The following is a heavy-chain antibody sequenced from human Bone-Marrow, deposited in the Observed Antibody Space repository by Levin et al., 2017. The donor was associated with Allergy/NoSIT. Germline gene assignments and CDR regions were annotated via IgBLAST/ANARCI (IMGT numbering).Heavy chain of an antibody. D-gene: IGHD2-15*01. CDR2: IYSSGST. J-gene: IGHJ4*02. CDR3: ARVGGNGGLDY. V-gene: IGHV4-59*01. CDR1: GGSFSSYY. Sequence: SETLSLTCTVSGGSFSSYYWSWIRQPPGKGLEWVGYIYSSGSTNYNPSLTSRVTISVDTSKNQFSLKVSSVTAADTAVYYCARVGGNGGLDYWGQRTLVTVAS.